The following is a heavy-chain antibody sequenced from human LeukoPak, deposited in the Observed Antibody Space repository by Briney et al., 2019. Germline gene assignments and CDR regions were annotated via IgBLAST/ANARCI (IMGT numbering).Heavy chain of an antibody. CDR3: ARSRDGYNSRDFDY. V-gene: IGHV4-59*08. CDR1: GGSISSYY. D-gene: IGHD5-24*01. J-gene: IGHJ4*02. Sequence: PSETLSLTCTVSGGSISSYYWSWIRQPPGKGLEWIGYIYYSGSTNYNPSLKSRVTISVDTSKNQFSLKLSSVTAADTAVYYCARSRDGYNSRDFDYWGQGTLVTVPS. CDR2: IYYSGST.